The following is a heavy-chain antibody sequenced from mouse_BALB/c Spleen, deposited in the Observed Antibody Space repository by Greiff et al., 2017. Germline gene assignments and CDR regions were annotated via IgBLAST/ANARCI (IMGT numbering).Heavy chain of an antibody. D-gene: IGHD1-1*02. CDR1: GYTFTSYW. Sequence: DLVKPGASVKLSCKASGYTFTSYWINWIKQRPGQGLEWIGRIAPGSGSTYYNEMFKGKATLTVDTSSSTAYIQLSSLSSEDSAVYFCARLVGRGYFDYWGQGTTLTVSS. CDR3: ARLVGRGYFDY. CDR2: IAPGSGST. J-gene: IGHJ2*01. V-gene: IGHV1S41*01.